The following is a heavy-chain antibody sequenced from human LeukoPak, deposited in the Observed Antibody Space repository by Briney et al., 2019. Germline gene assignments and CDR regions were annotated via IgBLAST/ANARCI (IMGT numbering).Heavy chain of an antibody. Sequence: SETLSLTCTVSGGSISSHYWSWIRQPPGKGLEWIGYIYYSGSTNYNPSLKSRVTISVDTSKNQFSLKLSSVTAADTAVYYCARVGRSGYTFDYWGQGTLVTVSS. D-gene: IGHD3-3*01. V-gene: IGHV4-59*11. CDR3: ARVGRSGYTFDY. J-gene: IGHJ4*02. CDR2: IYYSGST. CDR1: GGSISSHY.